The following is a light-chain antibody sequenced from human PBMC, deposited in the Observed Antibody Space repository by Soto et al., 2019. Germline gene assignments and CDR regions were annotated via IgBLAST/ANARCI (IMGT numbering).Light chain of an antibody. Sequence: DIHISQSPSSRSASVVDRLTITCRASQGISTYLNWYQLKPGKAPKLLIYTASTLQSGVTSRFSGSGSETDFTLTISSLQPEDFATYSCQQNYSATWTFGQGTKVDNK. V-gene: IGKV1-39*01. CDR3: QQNYSATWT. CDR2: TAS. J-gene: IGKJ1*01. CDR1: QGISTY.